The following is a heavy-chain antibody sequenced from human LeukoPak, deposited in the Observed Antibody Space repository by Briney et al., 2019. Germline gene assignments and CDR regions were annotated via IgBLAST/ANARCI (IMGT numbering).Heavy chain of an antibody. CDR2: INPNSGGT. J-gene: IGHJ4*02. D-gene: IGHD7-27*01. CDR3: ARGQLGG. Sequence: GASVKVSCKASGGTFSSYAISWVRQAPGQGLEWMGWINPNSGGTNYAQKFQGRVTMTRDTSISTAYMELSRLRSDDTAVYYCARGQLGGWGQGTLVTVSS. V-gene: IGHV1-2*02. CDR1: GGTFSSYA.